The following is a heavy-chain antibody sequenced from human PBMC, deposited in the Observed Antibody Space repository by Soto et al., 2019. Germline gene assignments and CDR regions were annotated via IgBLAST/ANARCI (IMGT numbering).Heavy chain of an antibody. CDR2: IIPVLGIA. J-gene: IGHJ3*02. D-gene: IGHD1-1*01. CDR3: APYNRGGDAFDI. CDR1: GGTFSSYT. Sequence: SVKVSCKASGGTFSSYTISWVRQAPGQGLEWMGRIIPVLGIANYAQKFQGRVTITADKSTSTAYMELSSLRSEDTAVYYCAPYNRGGDAFDIWGQGTMVTVSS. V-gene: IGHV1-69*02.